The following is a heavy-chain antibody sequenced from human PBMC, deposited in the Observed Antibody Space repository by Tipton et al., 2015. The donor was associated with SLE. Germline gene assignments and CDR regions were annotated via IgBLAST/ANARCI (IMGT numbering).Heavy chain of an antibody. V-gene: IGHV3-15*01. CDR1: GFTFTNAW. CDR3: IPRGYSGY. Sequence: SLRLSCTVSGFTFTNAWMSWVRQAPGKGLEWVGRIKSKADGGTTDYVAPVKGRFTMPRDDSKNTLYLQMNSLKTEDTAVYYCIPRGYSGYWGQGTLVTVSS. CDR2: IKSKADGGTT. J-gene: IGHJ4*02. D-gene: IGHD5-12*01.